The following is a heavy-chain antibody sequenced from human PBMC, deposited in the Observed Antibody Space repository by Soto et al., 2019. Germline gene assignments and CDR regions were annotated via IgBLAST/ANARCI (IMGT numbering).Heavy chain of an antibody. Sequence: SQTLSLTCAISGDSVSSNSAGWNWVRQTPSRGLEWLGRTYYKSKWFNNYAVSVKSRITINPDTSQNQFSLHLDSVTPEDTAVYFCARGSWDDVSGHYYMDVWGKGTTVTSP. V-gene: IGHV6-1*01. CDR2: TYYKSKWFN. CDR1: GDSVSSNSAG. D-gene: IGHD5-12*01. CDR3: ARGSWDDVSGHYYMDV. J-gene: IGHJ6*03.